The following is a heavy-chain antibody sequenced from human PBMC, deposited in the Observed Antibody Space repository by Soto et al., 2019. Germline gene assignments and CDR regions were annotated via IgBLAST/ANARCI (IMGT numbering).Heavy chain of an antibody. CDR3: ARAQGSETYFFY. CDR1: GYTFINYG. J-gene: IGHJ4*02. CDR2: ISAYNGYT. V-gene: IGHV1-18*01. Sequence: ASVKVSCKASGYTFINYGISWVRQAPGQGLEWMGWISAYNGYTNYAQKVQDRVTMTTDTSTSTASMELRSLRSDDTAVYYCARAQGSETYFFYWGQGTLVTVSS. D-gene: IGHD1-26*01.